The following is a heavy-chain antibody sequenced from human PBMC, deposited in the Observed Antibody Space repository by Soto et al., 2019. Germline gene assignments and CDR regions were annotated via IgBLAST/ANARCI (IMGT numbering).Heavy chain of an antibody. CDR2: IYPGNSNT. CDR1: GYSFTNYW. J-gene: IGHJ4*02. V-gene: IGHV5-51*01. Sequence: PGESLKISCTGSGYSFTNYWIGWVRQMPGTGQEWKGIIYPGNSNTRYSPSFQGQVTMSADKSISTAYLQWSSLRASDTAIYYGARPSDVGLASSFDYWGQGSQVTVSS. CDR3: ARPSDVGLASSFDY.